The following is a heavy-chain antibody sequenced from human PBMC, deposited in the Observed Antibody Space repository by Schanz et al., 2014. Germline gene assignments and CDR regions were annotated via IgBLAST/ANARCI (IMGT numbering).Heavy chain of an antibody. J-gene: IGHJ3*01. CDR3: TRDRGALVTHNDALNL. Sequence: VQLLESGGGPVEPGGSLRLSCAASGFTFSRYAMSWVRQAPGKGLEKVAAISTDGTNTYYAASVRGRFTISRDNSKNTVYLQMDSLRSEDTAVYYCTRDRGALVTHNDALNLWGQGTMVSVSS. CDR1: GFTFSRYA. D-gene: IGHD2-8*02. V-gene: IGHV3-30*04. CDR2: ISTDGTNT.